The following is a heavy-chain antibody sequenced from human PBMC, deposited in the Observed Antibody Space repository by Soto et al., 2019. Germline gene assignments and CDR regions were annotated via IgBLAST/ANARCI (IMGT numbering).Heavy chain of an antibody. V-gene: IGHV1-69*01. J-gene: IGHJ4*02. CDR3: AREGGKHSGGIDY. D-gene: IGHD1-26*01. CDR1: GGTFSSYS. CDR2: IIPIFGTA. Sequence: QVQLVQSGAEVKKPGSSVKVSCKASGGTFSSYSINWVRQAPGQGLEWMGEIIPIFGTANYAQKSQGRVTIAADDSTSTAYMDLSSLRSEDAAVYYCAREGGKHSGGIDYWGQGTLVTVSS.